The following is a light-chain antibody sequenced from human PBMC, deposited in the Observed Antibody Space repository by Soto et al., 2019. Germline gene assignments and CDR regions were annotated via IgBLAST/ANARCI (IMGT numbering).Light chain of an antibody. CDR1: QDISNY. CDR3: QQDDNRPPT. V-gene: IGKV1-33*01. Sequence: DIQMTQSPSSLSASVGDRVTSTCQASQDISNYLNWYQQKPGKAPKLLIYDASNLETGVPSRFSGSGSGTDFTFTISSLQPEDSATYYCQQDDNRPPTFGQGTKLEIK. J-gene: IGKJ2*01. CDR2: DAS.